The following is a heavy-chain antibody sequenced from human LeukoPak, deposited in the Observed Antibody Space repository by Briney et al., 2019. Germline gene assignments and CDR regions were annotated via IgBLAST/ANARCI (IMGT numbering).Heavy chain of an antibody. J-gene: IGHJ5*02. CDR1: GGTFSSYA. CDR3: ASGDSSGYGWFDP. CDR2: IIPIFGTA. D-gene: IGHD3-22*01. Sequence: ASVKVSCKASGGTFSSYAISWVRQAPGQGLEWMGGIIPIFGTANYAQKFQGRVTITADESTSIAYMELSSLRSEDTAVYYCASGDSSGYGWFDPWGQGTLVTVSS. V-gene: IGHV1-69*01.